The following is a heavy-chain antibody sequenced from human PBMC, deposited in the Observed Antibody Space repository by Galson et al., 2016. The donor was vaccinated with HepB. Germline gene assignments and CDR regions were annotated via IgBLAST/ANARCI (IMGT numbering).Heavy chain of an antibody. CDR3: ATSGVWGTHRSPDY. J-gene: IGHJ4*02. CDR1: GFPFSPYA. V-gene: IGHV3-23*01. CDR2: LSGSGDVT. Sequence: SLRLSCATSGFPFSPYAMSWVRQPPGKGLEWVSSLSGSGDVTHHADSVKGRFTISRDNSTNTLYLQMNSLRAEDTALYYCATSGVWGTHRSPDYWGQGTLVTVAS. D-gene: IGHD3-16*02.